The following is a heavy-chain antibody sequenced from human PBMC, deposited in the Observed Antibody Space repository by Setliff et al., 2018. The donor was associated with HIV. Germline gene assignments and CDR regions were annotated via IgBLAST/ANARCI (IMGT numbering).Heavy chain of an antibody. CDR1: GDPISTYY. Sequence: SETLSLTCTVSGDPISTYYWSWVRKPPGKGLEWIGYVYYSGSTSYSPSLRGRVTMSVDPSKNQFSLKLNSVTAADTAVYFCARYHYGVDWFDPWGRGTLVTVSS. D-gene: IGHD3-10*01. CDR2: VYYSGST. V-gene: IGHV4-59*12. CDR3: ARYHYGVDWFDP. J-gene: IGHJ5*02.